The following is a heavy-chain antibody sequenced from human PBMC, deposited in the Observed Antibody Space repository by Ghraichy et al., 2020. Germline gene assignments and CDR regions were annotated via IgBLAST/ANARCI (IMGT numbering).Heavy chain of an antibody. CDR2: INHSGST. V-gene: IGHV4-34*01. CDR1: GGSFSGYY. CDR3: ARDPALRYFDWLPTHYFDY. D-gene: IGHD3-9*01. Sequence: SETLSLTCAVYGGSFSGYYWSWIRQPPGKGLEWIGEINHSGSTNYNPSLKSRVTISVDTSKNQFSLKLSSVTAADTAVYYCARDPALRYFDWLPTHYFDYWGQGTLVTVSS. J-gene: IGHJ4*02.